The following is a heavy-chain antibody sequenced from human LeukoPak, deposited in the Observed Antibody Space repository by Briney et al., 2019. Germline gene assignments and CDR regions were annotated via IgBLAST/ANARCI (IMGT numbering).Heavy chain of an antibody. D-gene: IGHD6-19*01. CDR2: ISYDGSNK. CDR1: GFTFSSYG. CDR3: AKEGSSGWYYDY. Sequence: QPGGSLRLSCAASGFTFSSYGMHWVHQAPGKGLEWVAVISYDGSNKYYADSVKGRFTISRDNSKNTLYLQMNSLRAEDTAVYYCAKEGSSGWYYDYWGQGTLVTVSS. J-gene: IGHJ4*02. V-gene: IGHV3-30*18.